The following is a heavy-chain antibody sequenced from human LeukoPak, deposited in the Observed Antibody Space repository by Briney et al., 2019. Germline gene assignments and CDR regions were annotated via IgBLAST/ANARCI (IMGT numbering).Heavy chain of an antibody. CDR3: ARERWNNWNDESDYYSSYGRDV. CDR1: GGTFSSYA. V-gene: IGHV1-18*01. J-gene: IGHJ6*02. D-gene: IGHD1-1*01. CDR2: ISAYNGNT. Sequence: ASVKVSCKASGGTFSSYAISWVRQAPGQGLEWIGWISAYNGNTNYAQKLQGRVTMTTDTSTSTAYMELRSLRSDDTAVYYCARERWNNWNDESDYYSSYGRDVWGQGTTVTVSS.